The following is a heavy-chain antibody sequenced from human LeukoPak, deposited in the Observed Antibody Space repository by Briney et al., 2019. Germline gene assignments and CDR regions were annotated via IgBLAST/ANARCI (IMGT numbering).Heavy chain of an antibody. J-gene: IGHJ6*02. CDR3: ARVVSGSYYYYYGMDV. Sequence: MASETLSLTCTVSGGSVSSGSYYWSWIRQPPGKGLEWIGYIYYSGSTNYNPSLKSRVTISVDTSKNQFSLKLSSVTAADTAVYYCARVVSGSYYYYYGMDVWGQGTTVTVSS. CDR1: GGSVSSGSYY. D-gene: IGHD1-26*01. V-gene: IGHV4-61*01. CDR2: IYYSGST.